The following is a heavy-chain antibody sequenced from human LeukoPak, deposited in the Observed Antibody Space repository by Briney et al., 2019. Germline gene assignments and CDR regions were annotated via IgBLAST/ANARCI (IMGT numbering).Heavy chain of an antibody. CDR2: ITKSGASRGLQL. CDR1: GFTFSDYH. Sequence: GGSLRLSCAASGFTFSDYHMAWIRQAPGKGLECISYITKSGASRGLQLYYTDSVQGRFTISRDNATLYLHMNRLRVDDTAVYYCVRETYYSGSGHGNWFDPWGQGTLVTVSS. D-gene: IGHD3-10*01. V-gene: IGHV3-11*01. CDR3: VRETYYSGSGHGNWFDP. J-gene: IGHJ5*02.